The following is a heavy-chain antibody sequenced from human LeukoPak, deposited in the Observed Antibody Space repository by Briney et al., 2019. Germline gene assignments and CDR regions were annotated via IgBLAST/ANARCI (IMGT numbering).Heavy chain of an antibody. CDR2: ISSSSSYI. Sequence: GGSLRLSCAASGFTFSSYEMNWVRQAPGKGLEWVSSISSSSSYIYYADSVKGRFTISRDNAKNSLYLQMNSLRAEDTAVYYCARVVAIQSIDYWGQGTLVTVSS. D-gene: IGHD5-12*01. V-gene: IGHV3-21*01. CDR3: ARVVAIQSIDY. J-gene: IGHJ4*02. CDR1: GFTFSSYE.